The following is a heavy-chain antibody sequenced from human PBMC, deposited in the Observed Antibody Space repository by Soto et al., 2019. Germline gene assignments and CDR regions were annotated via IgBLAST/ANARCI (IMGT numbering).Heavy chain of an antibody. J-gene: IGHJ4*02. CDR2: ISNGGSDK. CDR1: GFTFSSYS. Sequence: GGSLRLSCAASGFTFSSYSMNWVRQAPGKGLEWVAFISNGGSDKYYANSVKGRFTISRDNSKNTLYLQLNGLRDEDTAVYFCAKSVDCWGQGTLVTVS. V-gene: IGHV3-30*18. CDR3: AKSVDC.